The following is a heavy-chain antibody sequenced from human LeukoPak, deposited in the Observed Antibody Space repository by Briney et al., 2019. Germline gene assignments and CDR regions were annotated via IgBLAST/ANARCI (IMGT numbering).Heavy chain of an antibody. Sequence: GGSLRLSCAASGFTFSSYSMNWVRKAPGKGLEWVSAISGSGDSTYYADSVKGRFTISRDNSKNTLYLQMNSLRADDPAVYYCAKGRSGNYYAFDYWGQGTLVTVSS. V-gene: IGHV3-23*01. CDR2: ISGSGDST. J-gene: IGHJ4*02. D-gene: IGHD1-26*01. CDR3: AKGRSGNYYAFDY. CDR1: GFTFSSYS.